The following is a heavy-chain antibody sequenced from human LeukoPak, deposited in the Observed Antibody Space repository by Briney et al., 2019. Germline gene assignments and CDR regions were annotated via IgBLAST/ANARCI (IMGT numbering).Heavy chain of an antibody. D-gene: IGHD3-22*01. V-gene: IGHV3-23*01. CDR1: GFTVSSTY. Sequence: GGSLRLSCAASGFTVSSTYMSWVRQAPGKGLEWVSAISGSGGSTYYADSVKGRFTISRDNSKNTLYLQMNSLRAEDTAVYYCAKDRASYYDWFDPWGQGTLVTVSS. J-gene: IGHJ5*02. CDR2: ISGSGGST. CDR3: AKDRASYYDWFDP.